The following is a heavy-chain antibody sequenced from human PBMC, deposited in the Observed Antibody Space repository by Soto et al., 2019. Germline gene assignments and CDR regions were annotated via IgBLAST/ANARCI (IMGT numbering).Heavy chain of an antibody. J-gene: IGHJ5*02. D-gene: IGHD3-22*01. V-gene: IGHV3-30*18. CDR1: GFTFSSYG. CDR2: ISYDGSNK. CDR3: AKDLYDSSGYSP. Sequence: SLRLSCAASGFTFSSYGMHWVRQAPGKGLEWVAVISYDGSNKYYADSVKGRFTISRDNSKNTLYLQMNSLRAEDTAVYYCAKDLYDSSGYSPWGQGTLVTVSS.